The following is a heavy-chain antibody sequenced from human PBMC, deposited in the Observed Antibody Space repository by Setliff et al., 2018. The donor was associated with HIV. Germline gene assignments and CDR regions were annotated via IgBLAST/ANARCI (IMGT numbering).Heavy chain of an antibody. CDR1: GYNFDSFA. CDR3: ARGRGSSAWFDP. Sequence: GASVKVSCKASGYNFDSFAVIWVRQAPGQGLEWMGWMNPKGGNTGYARKFQGRVTMTRDTSIDTAYMELTSLTSEDTAVYYCARGRGSSAWFDPWGQGTLVTVSS. D-gene: IGHD3-10*01. CDR2: MNPKGGNT. V-gene: IGHV1-8*02. J-gene: IGHJ5*02.